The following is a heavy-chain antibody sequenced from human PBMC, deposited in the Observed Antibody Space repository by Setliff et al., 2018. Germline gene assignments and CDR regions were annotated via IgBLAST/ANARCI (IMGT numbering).Heavy chain of an antibody. J-gene: IGHJ6*03. CDR3: ARGRRHYYYYYMDV. CDR1: GGSFSGYY. Sequence: PSETLSLTCAVYGGSFSGYYWSWIRQPPGKGLEWIGEINHSGSTNYNPSLKSRVTISVDTSKNQFSLKLSSVTAADTAVYYCARGRRHYYYYYMDVWGKGTTVT. CDR2: INHSGST. V-gene: IGHV4-34*01.